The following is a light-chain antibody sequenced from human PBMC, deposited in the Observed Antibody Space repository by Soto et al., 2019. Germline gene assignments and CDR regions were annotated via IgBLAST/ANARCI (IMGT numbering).Light chain of an antibody. V-gene: IGLV2-11*01. Sequence: QSALTQPRSVSGSPGQSVTISCTGTSSDVGSYISVSWYQQHPGKAPKLMIYDVSKRPSGVPDRFSGSKSDNTASLTISGLQAEDEADYYCCSYAGSHSDVFGTGTKLTVL. CDR2: DVS. CDR3: CSYAGSHSDV. CDR1: SSDVGSYIS. J-gene: IGLJ1*01.